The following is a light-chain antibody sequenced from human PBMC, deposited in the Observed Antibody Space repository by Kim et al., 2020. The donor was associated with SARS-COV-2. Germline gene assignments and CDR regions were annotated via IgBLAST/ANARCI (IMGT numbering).Light chain of an antibody. CDR3: QQRRTWPLT. Sequence: LSPGEAATLSGRANQGVSNFLAWYQQKPGQTPRLLIFDESTRDTGSPARFSGSGSGTDFTLTISSLEHEDFAVYYCQQRRTWPLTFGGGTKVDIK. CDR1: QGVSNF. CDR2: DES. V-gene: IGKV3-11*01. J-gene: IGKJ4*01.